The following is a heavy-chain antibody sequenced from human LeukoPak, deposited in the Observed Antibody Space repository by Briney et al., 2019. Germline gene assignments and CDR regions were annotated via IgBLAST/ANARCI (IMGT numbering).Heavy chain of an antibody. CDR2: IYYSGST. CDR1: GGSISSYY. D-gene: IGHD1/OR15-1a*01. CDR3: AREGRTGTDY. V-gene: IGHV4-59*01. J-gene: IGHJ4*02. Sequence: SETLSLTCTVSGGSISSYYWSWIRQPPGKGLEWIGYIYYSGSTNYNPSLKSRVTISVDTSKNQFSLKLSSVTAADTAVYYCAREGRTGTDYWGQGTLVTVSS.